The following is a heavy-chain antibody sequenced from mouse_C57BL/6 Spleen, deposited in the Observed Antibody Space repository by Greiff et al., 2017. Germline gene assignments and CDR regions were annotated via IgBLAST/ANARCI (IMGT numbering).Heavy chain of an antibody. D-gene: IGHD1-1*01. V-gene: IGHV14-3*01. CDR1: GFNIKNTY. Sequence: VQLQQSVAELVRPGASVKLSCTASGFNIKNTYMHWVKQRPEQGLEWIGRIDPANGNTKYAPKFQGKATITADTSSNTAYLQLSSLTSEDTAIDYCARNSYYYGSNPHAMDYWGKGTSVTVSS. CDR3: ARNSYYYGSNPHAMDY. CDR2: IDPANGNT. J-gene: IGHJ4*01.